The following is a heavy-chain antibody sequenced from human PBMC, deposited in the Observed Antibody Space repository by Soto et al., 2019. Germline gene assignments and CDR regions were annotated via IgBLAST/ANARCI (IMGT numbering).Heavy chain of an antibody. CDR3: ARAGYTSNYYGGFYFDY. J-gene: IGHJ4*02. CDR2: IFYNGRS. V-gene: IGHV4-59*01. CDR1: GGSFSSYY. D-gene: IGHD1-26*01. Sequence: SETLSLTCSVSGGSFSSYYWSWIRQSPGKGLEYIGYIFYNGRSSYNPSLMNRVTIAIDTPKNQFFLRLGSLTPADTAIYYCARAGYTSNYYGGFYFDYWGLGTLVTVSS.